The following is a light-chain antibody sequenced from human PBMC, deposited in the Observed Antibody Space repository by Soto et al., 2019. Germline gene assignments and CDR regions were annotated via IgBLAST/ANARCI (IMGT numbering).Light chain of an antibody. Sequence: EIVLTQSPGTLSLSPGQRATLSCRASQSVTSSYLAWYQQRSGRAPRLLIYGASSRATGIPNRFSGSGAGTDFTLTLSRLEPEDFAGDYCQQYGSSPQTFGQGTKVEIK. CDR1: QSVTSSY. V-gene: IGKV3-20*01. CDR3: QQYGSSPQT. J-gene: IGKJ1*01. CDR2: GAS.